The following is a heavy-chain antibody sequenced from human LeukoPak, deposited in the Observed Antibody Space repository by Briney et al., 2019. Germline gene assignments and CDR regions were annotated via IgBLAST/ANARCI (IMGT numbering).Heavy chain of an antibody. Sequence: SESLSLTCAASGFSISSHYRSWIRQPPGKGLEWIGYIYYSGSTNYYPSLENRVTISVDTSKNQFSLKLSSVTATDTAVYYCARVWVSSSWPHYYYYYMDVWGKGTTVTVSS. CDR1: GFSISSHY. V-gene: IGHV4-59*11. J-gene: IGHJ6*03. D-gene: IGHD6-13*01. CDR2: IYYSGST. CDR3: ARVWVSSSWPHYYYYYMDV.